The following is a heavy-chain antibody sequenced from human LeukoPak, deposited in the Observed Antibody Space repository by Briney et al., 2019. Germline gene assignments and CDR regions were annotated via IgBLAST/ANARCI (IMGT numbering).Heavy chain of an antibody. V-gene: IGHV1-24*01. J-gene: IGHJ6*02. CDR2: FDPEDGET. CDR1: GYTLTELS. CDR3: ATPISITIFGEYGMDV. D-gene: IGHD3-3*01. Sequence: GASVKVSCKVSGYTLTELSMHWVRQAPGKGLEWMGGFDPEDGETIYAQKFQGRVTMTRDTSTSTVYMELSSLRSEDTAVYYCATPISITIFGEYGMDVWGQGTTVTVSS.